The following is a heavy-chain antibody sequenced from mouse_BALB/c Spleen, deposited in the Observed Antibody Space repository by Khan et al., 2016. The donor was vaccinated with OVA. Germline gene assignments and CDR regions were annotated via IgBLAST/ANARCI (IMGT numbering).Heavy chain of an antibody. D-gene: IGHD1-1*02. CDR2: ISTNYGDA. Sequence: QIQLVQSGAELVRPGVSVKISCKASGYTFTDYAMHWVKQRHAKSLEWIGVISTNYGDADYNQKFQGKASMTVDRSSSTGDMELARLTSEDSAIYYCVIGGKFAYWGQGTLVTVSA. V-gene: IGHV1S137*01. CDR3: VIGGKFAY. CDR1: GYTFTDYA. J-gene: IGHJ3*01.